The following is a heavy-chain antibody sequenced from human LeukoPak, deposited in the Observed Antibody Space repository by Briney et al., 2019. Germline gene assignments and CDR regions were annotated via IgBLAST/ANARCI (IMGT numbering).Heavy chain of an antibody. CDR3: AKSCNSGNCYYNY. Sequence: PGGSLRLSCAASGFTFNTYAMSWVRQAPGKGLEWVSAISGSGDSTYYADSVKGRFTISRDNSENTLSLQMNSLRADDTAIYYCAKSCNSGNCYYNYWGQGTLVTVSS. CDR1: GFTFNTYA. V-gene: IGHV3-23*01. J-gene: IGHJ4*02. CDR2: ISGSGDST. D-gene: IGHD2/OR15-2a*01.